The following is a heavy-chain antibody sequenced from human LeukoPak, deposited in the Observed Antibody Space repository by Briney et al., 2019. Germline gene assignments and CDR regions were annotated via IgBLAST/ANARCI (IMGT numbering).Heavy chain of an antibody. CDR3: ARGKNRGVRGVKYAFDI. CDR2: INTNTGNQ. CDR1: GYTFTSYA. Sequence: VASVKVSCKASGYTFTSYAINWVRQAPGQGLEWMGWINTNTGNQTYAQGFTGRFVFSLDTPVSTAYLQISSLKAEDTAVYYCARGKNRGVRGVKYAFDIWGQGTMVTVSS. D-gene: IGHD3-10*01. J-gene: IGHJ3*02. V-gene: IGHV7-4-1*02.